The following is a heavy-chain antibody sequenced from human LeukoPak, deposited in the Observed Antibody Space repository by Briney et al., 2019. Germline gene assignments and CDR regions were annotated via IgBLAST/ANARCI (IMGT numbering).Heavy chain of an antibody. Sequence: GGSLRLSCAASGFTFSSYAMSWVRQAPGKGLGWVSAISGSGGSTFYAASVKGRFTISRDNSKNTLYLQMNSLRAEDTAVYYCAKGRHRPEYFQHWGQGTLVTVSS. CDR1: GFTFSSYA. CDR3: AKGRHRPEYFQH. V-gene: IGHV3-23*01. J-gene: IGHJ1*01. CDR2: ISGSGGST.